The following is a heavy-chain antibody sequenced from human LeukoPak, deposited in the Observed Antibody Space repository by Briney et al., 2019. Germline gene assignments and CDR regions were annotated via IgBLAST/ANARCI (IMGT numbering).Heavy chain of an antibody. J-gene: IGHJ4*02. D-gene: IGHD6-19*01. CDR3: ARGKIAVAGTLSYYFDY. Sequence: GGSLRLSCAASGFTFSSYWMSWVRQAPGKGLEWVANVKQDGSEKYYVDSVKGRFTISRDNAKNSLYLQMNSLRAEDTAVYYCARGKIAVAGTLSYYFDYWGQGTLVTVSS. CDR1: GFTFSSYW. CDR2: VKQDGSEK. V-gene: IGHV3-7*01.